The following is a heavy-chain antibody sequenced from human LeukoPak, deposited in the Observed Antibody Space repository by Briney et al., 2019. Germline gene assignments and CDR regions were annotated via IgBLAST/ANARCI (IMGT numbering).Heavy chain of an antibody. V-gene: IGHV4-59*01. Sequence: PSETLSLTCTVSGGSISSYYWSWIRQPPGKGLEWIGYISYSRSTNYNPSLKSRVTISVDTSKNQFSLKLSSVTAADTAVYYCARSDTAMVPFDYWGQGTLVTVSS. J-gene: IGHJ4*02. D-gene: IGHD5-18*01. CDR3: ARSDTAMVPFDY. CDR2: ISYSRST. CDR1: GGSISSYY.